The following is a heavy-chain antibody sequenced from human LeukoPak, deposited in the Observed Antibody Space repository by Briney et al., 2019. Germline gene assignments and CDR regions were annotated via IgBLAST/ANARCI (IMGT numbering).Heavy chain of an antibody. CDR1: GFTFSSYA. J-gene: IGHJ6*03. D-gene: IGHD5-18*01. Sequence: GGSLRLSCAASGFTFSSYAMHWVRQAPGKGLEYVSAISSNGGSTYYANSVKGRFTISRDNSKNTLYLQMGSLRAEDMAVYYCAREDRGTAMVTHNYYYYMDVWGKGTTVTVSS. CDR2: ISSNGGST. CDR3: AREDRGTAMVTHNYYYYMDV. V-gene: IGHV3-64*01.